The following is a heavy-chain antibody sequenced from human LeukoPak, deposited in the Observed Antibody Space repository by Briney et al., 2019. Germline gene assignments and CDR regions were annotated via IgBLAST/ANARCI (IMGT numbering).Heavy chain of an antibody. V-gene: IGHV4-39*01. CDR2: INYSGNT. D-gene: IGHD6-13*01. Sequence: PSETLSLTCTVSGGAISSSSYYWGWIRPPPGKGLEGIGMINYSGNTYYNPSLQSRVTISVDTSKNQFSLKLSSVTAADTAVYYCARDNSGWWADYWGQGTLVTVSS. CDR1: GGAISSSSYY. CDR3: ARDNSGWWADY. J-gene: IGHJ4*02.